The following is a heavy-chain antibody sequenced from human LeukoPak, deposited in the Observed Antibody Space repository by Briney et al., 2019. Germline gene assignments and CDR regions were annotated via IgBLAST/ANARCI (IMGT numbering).Heavy chain of an antibody. CDR3: ASSGSYRFDY. V-gene: IGHV3-48*02. CDR2: ITASGTAM. D-gene: IGHD1-26*01. CDR1: GSTVSSNY. Sequence: GGSLRLSCAASGSTVSSNYMNWVRQAPGKGLEWVSHITASGTAMFYADSVKGRFTISRDNAKNSLYLQMNSLRDEDTAVYYCASSGSYRFDYWGQGTLVTVSS. J-gene: IGHJ4*02.